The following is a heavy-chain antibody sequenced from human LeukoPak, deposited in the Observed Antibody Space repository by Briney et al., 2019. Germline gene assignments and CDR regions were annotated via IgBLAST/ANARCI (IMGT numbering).Heavy chain of an antibody. J-gene: IGHJ4*02. CDR2: ISGSGGST. D-gene: IGHD1-26*01. CDR3: AKGGGSYGFDY. V-gene: IGHV3-23*01. CDR1: VFTFSSYA. Sequence: GGSLRLSCAASVFTFSSYAMSWVRRAPGKGLEWVSAISGSGGSTYYANSVKGRFTISRDNSKNTLYLQMNSLRAEDTAVYYCAKGGGSYGFDYWGQGTLVTVSS.